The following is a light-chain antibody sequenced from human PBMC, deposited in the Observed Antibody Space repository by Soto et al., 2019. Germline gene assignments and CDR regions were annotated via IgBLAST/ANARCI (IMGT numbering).Light chain of an antibody. CDR1: QSITSNF. J-gene: IGKJ2*01. CDR3: QQYGRSPLMYT. V-gene: IGKV3-20*01. Sequence: EIVLTQSPGTLSLSPGERATLSCRASQSITSNFLAWYQQKPGQAPRLLIYGASTRAAGVPDRFSGSGSGPDFTVTITRLGPEDFAVYYCQQYGRSPLMYTFGQGTKLGVK. CDR2: GAS.